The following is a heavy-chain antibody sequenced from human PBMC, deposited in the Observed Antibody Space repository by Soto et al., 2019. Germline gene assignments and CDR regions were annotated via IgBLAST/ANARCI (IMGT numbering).Heavy chain of an antibody. CDR3: VRTSLVVAAATREDY. CDR2: INSDGSST. J-gene: IGHJ4*02. D-gene: IGHD2-15*01. Sequence: EVQLVESGGGLVQPGESLRLSCAASGFTFSSYCMHWVRQAPGKGLVWVSRINSDGSSTSYADSVKGRFTISRDNAKNTLQLQRNSLSAEPTAVYYSVRTSLVVAAATREDYWGQGTLVTVSS. CDR1: GFTFSSYC. V-gene: IGHV3-74*01.